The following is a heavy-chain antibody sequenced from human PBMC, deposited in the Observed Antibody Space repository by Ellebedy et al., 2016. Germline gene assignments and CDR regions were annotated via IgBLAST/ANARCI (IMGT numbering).Heavy chain of an antibody. D-gene: IGHD2/OR15-2a*01. CDR3: ARGIVTAIDS. V-gene: IGHV4-34*01. CDR2: ISHSGIT. CDR1: GGSFSGNY. J-gene: IGHJ4*02. Sequence: SETLSLTXAVYGGSFSGNYWTWVRQPPGKGLEWIGEISHSGITHYNPSLKSRVTISLDTSKNQFSLRLSSVTAADTAVYYCARGIVTAIDSWGQGTLVTVSS.